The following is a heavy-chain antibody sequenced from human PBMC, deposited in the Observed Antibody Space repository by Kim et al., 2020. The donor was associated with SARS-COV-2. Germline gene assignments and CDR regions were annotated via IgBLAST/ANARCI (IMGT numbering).Heavy chain of an antibody. V-gene: IGHV3-30*18. Sequence: GGSLRLSCAASGFTFSSYGMHWVRRAPGKGLEWVAVISYDGSNKYYADSVKGRFTISRDNSKNTLYLQMNSLRAEDTAVYYCAKVSGSGWDYWGQGTLVTVSS. CDR1: GFTFSSYG. CDR2: ISYDGSNK. D-gene: IGHD6-19*01. CDR3: AKVSGSGWDY. J-gene: IGHJ4*02.